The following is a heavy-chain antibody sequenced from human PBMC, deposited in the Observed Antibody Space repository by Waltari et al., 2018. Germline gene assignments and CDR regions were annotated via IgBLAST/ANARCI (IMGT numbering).Heavy chain of an antibody. CDR2: IIPIFGTA. V-gene: IGHV1-69*13. CDR3: ARGQQLVRIYYGMDV. D-gene: IGHD6-13*01. J-gene: IGHJ6*02. Sequence: QVQLVQSAAELTKPGSSVNVSCKASESTFSIYATRWMRQAPVQGLEWMGGIIPIFGTANYEQKFQGRVTITEDESTSTAYMELSRLRSEDTAVYYCARGQQLVRIYYGMDVWGQGTTVTVSS. CDR1: ESTFSIYA.